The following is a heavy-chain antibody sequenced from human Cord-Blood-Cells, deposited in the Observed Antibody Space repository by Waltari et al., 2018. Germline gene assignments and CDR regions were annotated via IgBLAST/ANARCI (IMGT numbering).Heavy chain of an antibody. CDR3: ARDASSFDY. Sequence: EVQLVESGGGLVKPGGSLRLSFAASGFTFSSYWMSGVRQAPGKGLEWGAKIKQDGSEKYYVDSVKGRFTISRDNAKNSLYLQMNSLGPEDTAVYYCARDASSFDYWGQGTLVTVSS. CDR1: GFTFSSYW. J-gene: IGHJ4*02. CDR2: IKQDGSEK. V-gene: IGHV3-7*01. D-gene: IGHD6-6*01.